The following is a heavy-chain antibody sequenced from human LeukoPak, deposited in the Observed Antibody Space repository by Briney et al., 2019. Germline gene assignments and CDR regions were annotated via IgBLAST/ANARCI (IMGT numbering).Heavy chain of an antibody. CDR3: ARVSLRSGWLIDY. CDR1: GYTFTGYY. J-gene: IGHJ4*02. V-gene: IGHV1-2*02. D-gene: IGHD6-19*01. Sequence: GASVKVSCKASGYTFTGYYMHWVRQAPGQGLEWMGWINPNSGVTNYAQKFQGRVTMTRDTSISTAYMELSRLRSDDTAVYYCARVSLRSGWLIDYWGQGTLVIVSS. CDR2: INPNSGVT.